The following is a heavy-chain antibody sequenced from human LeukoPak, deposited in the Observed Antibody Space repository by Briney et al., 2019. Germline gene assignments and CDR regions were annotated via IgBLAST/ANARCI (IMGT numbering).Heavy chain of an antibody. J-gene: IGHJ4*02. D-gene: IGHD4-17*01. CDR2: ISGNGVST. CDR1: GFTFSHYS. Sequence: PGGSLRLSCAASGFTFSHYSMYWVRQAPGKGLEYVSAISGNGVSTYYSDSLRGRFTISRDNSKNTLYLQMSSLKTEDTAVYYCVRLYGAYGYFDSWGQGTLVTVSS. CDR3: VRLYGAYGYFDS. V-gene: IGHV3-64D*06.